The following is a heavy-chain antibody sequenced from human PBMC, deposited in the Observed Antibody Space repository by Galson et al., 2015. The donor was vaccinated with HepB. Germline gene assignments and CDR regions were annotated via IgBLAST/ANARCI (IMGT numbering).Heavy chain of an antibody. CDR2: ISAYNGNT. CDR3: ARDGGYCSSTSCYEDYYYGMDV. V-gene: IGHV1-18*01. J-gene: IGHJ6*02. CDR1: GYTFTSYG. D-gene: IGHD2-2*01. Sequence: QSGAEVKKPGASVKVSCKASGYTFTSYGISWVRQAPGQGLEWMVWISAYNGNTNYAQKLQGRVTMTTDTSTSTAYMELRSLRSDDTAVYYCARDGGYCSSTSCYEDYYYGMDVWGQGTTVTVSS.